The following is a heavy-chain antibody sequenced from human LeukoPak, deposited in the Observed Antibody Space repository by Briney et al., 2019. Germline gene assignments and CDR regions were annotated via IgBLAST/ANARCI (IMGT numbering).Heavy chain of an antibody. D-gene: IGHD3-22*01. J-gene: IGHJ4*02. V-gene: IGHV3-23*01. CDR3: AKRGVVIRVILVGFHKEAYYFDS. Sequence: PGGSLRFSCAVSGVTLSNYGMSWVRQAPGKGLEWVAGIRGSGGSTNYADSVKSRFTISRANSKNTLYLHMSSLRAEDTAVYFCAKRGVVIRVILVGFHKEAYYFDSWGQGALVTVSS. CDR2: IRGSGGST. CDR1: GVTLSNYG.